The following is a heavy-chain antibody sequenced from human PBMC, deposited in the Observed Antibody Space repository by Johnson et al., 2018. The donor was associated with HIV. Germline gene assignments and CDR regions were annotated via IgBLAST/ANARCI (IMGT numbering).Heavy chain of an antibody. Sequence: VQLVESGGGLVKPGGSLRLSCAASGFTFSNAWMSWVRQAPGKGLEWVGRIKSKTDGGTTEYAAPVKGRFTISRDDTKNTRYLQMKSLKTEDTAVGVCITFFGVVGKAYDAFDIWGQGTMVTVSS. V-gene: IGHV3-15*01. CDR1: GFTFSNAW. CDR3: ITFFGVVGKAYDAFDI. CDR2: IKSKTDGGTT. J-gene: IGHJ3*02. D-gene: IGHD3-3*01.